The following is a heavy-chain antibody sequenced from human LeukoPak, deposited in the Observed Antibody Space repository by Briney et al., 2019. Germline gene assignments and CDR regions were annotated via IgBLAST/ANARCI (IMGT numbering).Heavy chain of an antibody. D-gene: IGHD6-6*01. CDR2: IYPGDSDT. CDR3: ARRSSSVDY. V-gene: IGHV5-51*01. Sequence: GESLKISCKGSGYSFTSYWIGCVRQMPGKGLEGMGIIYPGDSDTIYSPSFQRQVPLSADKPLSPAYLQWSSLKAPDPAMYYCARRSSSVDYWGQGTLVTVSS. J-gene: IGHJ4*02. CDR1: GYSFTSYW.